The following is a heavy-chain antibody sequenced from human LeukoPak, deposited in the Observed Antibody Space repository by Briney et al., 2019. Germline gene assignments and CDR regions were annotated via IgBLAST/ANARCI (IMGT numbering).Heavy chain of an antibody. V-gene: IGHV3-66*02. J-gene: IGHJ3*02. Sequence: GGSLRLSCAASGYTLSSNYMSWVRQAPGKGLEWVSVIYSGGSTYYADSVKGRFTISRDNSKNTLYLQMNSLRAEDTAVYYCARDRRGYDPDSGAFDIWGQGTMVTVSS. CDR3: ARDRRGYDPDSGAFDI. D-gene: IGHD5-12*01. CDR2: IYSGGST. CDR1: GYTLSSNY.